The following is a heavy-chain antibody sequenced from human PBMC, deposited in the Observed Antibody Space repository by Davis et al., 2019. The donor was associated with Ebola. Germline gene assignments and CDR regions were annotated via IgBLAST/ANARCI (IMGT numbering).Heavy chain of an antibody. CDR1: GFTFSRYS. CDR2: ISSSSSTI. Sequence: GESLKISCAASGFTFSRYSMNWVRQAPGKGLEWVSYISSSSSTIYYADSVKGRFTISRDNAKNSLSLQMNFLRDEDTAVYYCASTYDILTGLTYYYGMDVWGQGTTVTVSS. D-gene: IGHD3-9*01. CDR3: ASTYDILTGLTYYYGMDV. V-gene: IGHV3-48*02. J-gene: IGHJ6*02.